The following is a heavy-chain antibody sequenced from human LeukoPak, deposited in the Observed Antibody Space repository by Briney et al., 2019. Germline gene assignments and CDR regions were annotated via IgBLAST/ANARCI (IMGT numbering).Heavy chain of an antibody. CDR2: IGTSVSDT. J-gene: IGHJ4*02. CDR1: GFTFSSNA. V-gene: IGHV3-23*01. Sequence: GSLRLSCAASGFTFSSNALSWVRQAPGKGLEWVSVIGTSVSDTYYADSVKGRFTISRDNSKNTVYLQLNSLRAEDTAVYYCVKRVAAPGRTYYFDYWGQGTLVIASS. CDR3: VKRVAAPGRTYYFDY. D-gene: IGHD6-13*01.